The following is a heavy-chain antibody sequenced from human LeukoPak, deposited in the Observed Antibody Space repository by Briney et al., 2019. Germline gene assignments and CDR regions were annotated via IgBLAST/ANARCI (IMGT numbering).Heavy chain of an antibody. CDR1: GFTFSSYS. J-gene: IGHJ5*02. Sequence: GGSLRLSCAASGFTFSSYSMNWVRQAPGKGLEWVSSISSSSSYIYYTDSVKGRFTISRDNAKKSLYLQMNSLRAEDTAVYYWARVPNWKGNNWFDPWGQGTLVTVSS. D-gene: IGHD1-20*01. CDR2: ISSSSSYI. CDR3: ARVPNWKGNNWFDP. V-gene: IGHV3-21*01.